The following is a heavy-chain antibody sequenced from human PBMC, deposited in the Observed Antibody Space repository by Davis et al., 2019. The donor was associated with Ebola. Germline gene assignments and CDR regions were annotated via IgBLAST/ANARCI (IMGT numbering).Heavy chain of an antibody. D-gene: IGHD5-12*01. J-gene: IGHJ4*02. CDR1: GYTFTSYY. V-gene: IGHV1-46*01. CDR2: INPSGGST. Sequence: ASVKVSCKASGYTFTSYYMHWVRQAPGQGLEWMGIINPSGGSTSYAQKFQGRVTMTRDTSTSTVYMELSSLRSEDTAVYYCASFEGAYGGYVGEGYFDYWGQGTLVTVSS. CDR3: ASFEGAYGGYVGEGYFDY.